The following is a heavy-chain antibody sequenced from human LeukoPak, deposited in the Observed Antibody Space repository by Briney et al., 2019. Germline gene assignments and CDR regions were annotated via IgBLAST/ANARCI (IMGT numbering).Heavy chain of an antibody. J-gene: IGHJ4*02. CDR1: GFTFSSYA. CDR3: ASTKGYCSGGSCYIVDY. V-gene: IGHV3-30-3*01. CDR2: ISYDGSNK. Sequence: GGSLRLSCAASGFTFSSYAMHWVRQAPGKELEWVAVISYDGSNKYYADSVKGRFTISRDNSKNTLYLQMNSLRAEDTAVYYCASTKGYCSGGSCYIVDYWGQGTLVTISS. D-gene: IGHD2-15*01.